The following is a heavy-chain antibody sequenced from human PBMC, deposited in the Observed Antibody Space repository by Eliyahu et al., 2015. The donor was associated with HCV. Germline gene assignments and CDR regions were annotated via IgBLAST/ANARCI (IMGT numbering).Heavy chain of an antibody. J-gene: IGHJ4*02. D-gene: IGHD3-10*02. Sequence: QVQLVQSGAEVKKPGXSXKXSCXAXGXTFTGNLMHWVRQAPGQGLEWMGRINPNNGDTDYAQKFQGRVTVTRDTSISTAYMELNRLTSDDTAVYYCARGNAGYVNWGQGTLVTVSS. CDR1: GXTFTGNL. CDR2: INPNNGDT. CDR3: ARGNAGYVN. V-gene: IGHV1-2*06.